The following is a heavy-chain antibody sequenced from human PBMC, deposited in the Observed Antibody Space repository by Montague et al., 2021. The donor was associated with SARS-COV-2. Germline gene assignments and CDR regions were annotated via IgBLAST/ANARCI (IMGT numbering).Heavy chain of an antibody. Sequence: TLSLTCTVAGGSISSGSYYWSWIRQPAGKGLEWIGRIYTSGSTNYNPSLKRRVTISVDTSKNQFSLKLSSVTAADTAVYYCAREWVYYDILTGYRNWFDPWGQGTLVTVSS. J-gene: IGHJ5*02. D-gene: IGHD3-9*01. CDR2: IYTSGST. CDR3: AREWVYYDILTGYRNWFDP. CDR1: GGSISSGSYY. V-gene: IGHV4-61*02.